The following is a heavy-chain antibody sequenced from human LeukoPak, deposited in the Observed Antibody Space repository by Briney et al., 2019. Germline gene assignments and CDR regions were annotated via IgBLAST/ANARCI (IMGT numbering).Heavy chain of an antibody. J-gene: IGHJ3*02. V-gene: IGHV1-18*01. CDR2: ISAYNGNT. D-gene: IGHD5-12*01. CDR3: ARDLYSGHEGNAFDI. Sequence: GASVKVSCKASGYTFSSYGISWVRQAPGQGLEWMGWISAYNGNTNYAQKLQGRVTMTTDTSTNTAYMELRSLRSDDTAVYYCARDLYSGHEGNAFDIWGQGTMVTVSS. CDR1: GYTFSSYG.